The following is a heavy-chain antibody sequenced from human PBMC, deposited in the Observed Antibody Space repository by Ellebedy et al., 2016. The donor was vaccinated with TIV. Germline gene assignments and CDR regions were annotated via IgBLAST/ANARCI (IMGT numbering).Heavy chain of an antibody. V-gene: IGHV5-10-1*01. CDR2: IDSRRSDPSDSHT. J-gene: IGHJ4*02. Sequence: PGGPLRLSCKSSGYSFTSYWFSWARQMPGKGLERIGKIDSRRSDPSDSHTNYSPSFQGHVTISADKSISTAYLQWSSLKASDTASYYCARHGGYSSPPLNYWGQGTLVTVSS. CDR3: ARHGGYSSPPLNY. D-gene: IGHD6-13*01. CDR1: GYSFTSYW.